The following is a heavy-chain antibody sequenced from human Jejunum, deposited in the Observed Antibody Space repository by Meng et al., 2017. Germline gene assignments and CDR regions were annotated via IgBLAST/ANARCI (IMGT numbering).Heavy chain of an antibody. CDR2: IKQDGSEK. CDR3: ARDNDWVVWDN. CDR1: GFSFSTCW. V-gene: IGHV3-7*01. Sequence: GESLKISCVASGFSFSTCWMAWVRQAPGEGLEWVANIKQDGSEKNYVDSVKGRFTISRDDAKNSLYLQMNSLRGEDTAVYYCARDNDWVVWDNWGQGTLVTSPQ. J-gene: IGHJ4*02. D-gene: IGHD1-1*01.